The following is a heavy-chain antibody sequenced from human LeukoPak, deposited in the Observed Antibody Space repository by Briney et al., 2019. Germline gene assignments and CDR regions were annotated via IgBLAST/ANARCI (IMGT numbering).Heavy chain of an antibody. V-gene: IGHV3-23*01. Sequence: GGSLRLSCAASGFTFSSYAMSWVRQAPGKGLDWVSRISGSDGSTFYAGSVKGRFTISRDNSKNTLYLQMNSLRAEDTAVYYCAKDSGKGYCSGGSCYFDAFDIWGQGTMVTVSS. CDR3: AKDSGKGYCSGGSCYFDAFDI. CDR2: ISGSDGST. D-gene: IGHD2-15*01. CDR1: GFTFSSYA. J-gene: IGHJ3*02.